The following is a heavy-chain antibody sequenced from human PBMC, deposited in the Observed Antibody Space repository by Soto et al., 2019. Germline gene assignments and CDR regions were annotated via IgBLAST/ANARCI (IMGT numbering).Heavy chain of an antibody. Sequence: QVQLVQSGAEVKKPGSSVKVSCKASGGTFSSYAISWVRQAPGQGLEWMGGIIPIFGTANYAQKFQGRVTIAADESTSTAYMEMSSLRSEDPAVYYCARWGGYCSSTSCYTGDYYYYGMDVWGQGTTVTVSS. J-gene: IGHJ6*01. CDR2: IIPIFGTA. D-gene: IGHD2-2*02. V-gene: IGHV1-69*01. CDR3: ARWGGYCSSTSCYTGDYYYYGMDV. CDR1: GGTFSSYA.